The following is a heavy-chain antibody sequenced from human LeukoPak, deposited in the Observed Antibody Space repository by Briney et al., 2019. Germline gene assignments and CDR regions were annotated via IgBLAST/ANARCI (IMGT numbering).Heavy chain of an antibody. CDR2: ISGSGGST. J-gene: IGHJ4*02. CDR1: GFTFSNEW. D-gene: IGHD5-24*01. CDR3: AKWGHVEMASYYFDY. Sequence: GGSLRLSCAASGFTFSNEWMGWVRQAPGEGLEWVSAISGSGGSTYYADSVKGRFTISRDNSKPTLYLQMNSLRAEDTAVYYCAKWGHVEMASYYFDYWGQGTLVTVSS. V-gene: IGHV3-23*01.